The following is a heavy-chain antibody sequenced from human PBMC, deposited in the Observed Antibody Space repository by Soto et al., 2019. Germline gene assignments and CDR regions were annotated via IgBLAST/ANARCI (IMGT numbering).Heavy chain of an antibody. CDR2: INPKSGGT. V-gene: IGHV1-2*02. Sequence: QVQMVQSGAEVKKPGASVKVSCKASGNSFTGYYVHWVRQAPGQGLEWMGWINPKSGGTKYAQKFQVMFTMTRDTSINTAYMELSSLRSDDTAVYFCARDGVVPTMDWGQGTLVTVSS. CDR3: ARDGVVPTMD. CDR1: GNSFTGYY. J-gene: IGHJ4*02. D-gene: IGHD5-12*01.